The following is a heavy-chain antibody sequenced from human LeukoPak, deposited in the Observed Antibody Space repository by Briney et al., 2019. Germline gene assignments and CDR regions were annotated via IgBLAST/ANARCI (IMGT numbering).Heavy chain of an antibody. D-gene: IGHD2-2*02. CDR2: ISGSGGST. CDR1: GFTFSSYA. J-gene: IGHJ4*02. V-gene: IGHV3-23*01. CDR3: AKGSPIVVVPAAISGCFDY. Sequence: PGGSLRLSCAASGFTFSSYAMSWVRQAPGKGLEWVSAISGSGGSTYYADPVKGRFTISRDNSKNTLYLQMNSLRAEDTAVYYCAKGSPIVVVPAAISGCFDYWGQGTLVTVSS.